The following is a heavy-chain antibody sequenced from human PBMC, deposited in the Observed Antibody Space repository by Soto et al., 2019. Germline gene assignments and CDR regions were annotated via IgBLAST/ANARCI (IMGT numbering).Heavy chain of an antibody. CDR1: GGSISSYY. J-gene: IGHJ3*02. D-gene: IGHD3-22*01. CDR2: IYTSGST. CDR3: ARAGTSYDSSGYYWGGAFDI. V-gene: IGHV4-4*07. Sequence: SETLSLTCTVSGGSISSYYWSWIRQPAGKGLEWIGRIYTSGSTNYNPSLKSRVTMSVDASKNQFYLKLSSVTAADTAVYYCARAGTSYDSSGYYWGGAFDIWGQGTMVTVSS.